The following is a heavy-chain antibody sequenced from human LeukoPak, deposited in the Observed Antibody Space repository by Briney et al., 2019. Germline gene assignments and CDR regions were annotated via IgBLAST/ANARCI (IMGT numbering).Heavy chain of an antibody. CDR3: ASVYYYGSGSYYTLAPGYFDL. CDR2: INPNSGGT. Sequence: ASVKVSCKASGYTFTGYYMHWVRQAPGQGLEWMGQINPNSGGTNYAQKFQGRVTMTRDTSISTAYMELSRLRSDDTAVYYCASVYYYGSGSYYTLAPGYFDLWGRGTLVTVSS. CDR1: GYTFTGYY. D-gene: IGHD3-10*01. V-gene: IGHV1-2*06. J-gene: IGHJ2*01.